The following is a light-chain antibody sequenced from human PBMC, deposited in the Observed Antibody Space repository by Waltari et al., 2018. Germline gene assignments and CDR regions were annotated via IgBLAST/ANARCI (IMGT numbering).Light chain of an antibody. CDR1: TGAVTSGHY. CDR3: WLAYTGGIVV. CDR2: DSY. Sequence: QAVVTQEPSLTVSPGGTVTLTCGSSTGAVTSGHYPSWLQQKPGQAPRTLIYDSYIKQSWTPARFSASLVGGKAVLTLSGAQAEDEAKYYCWLAYTGGIVVFGGGTELAVL. J-gene: IGLJ2*01. V-gene: IGLV7-46*01.